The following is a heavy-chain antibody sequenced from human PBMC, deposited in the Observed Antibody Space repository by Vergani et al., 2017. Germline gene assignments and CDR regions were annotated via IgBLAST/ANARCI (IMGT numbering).Heavy chain of an antibody. Sequence: QVQLVESGGGVVQPGRSLRLSCAGSGFTFSAYAMHWVRQAPGKGLEWVALISYDGSNKYYADSVKGRFTISRDNSKNTLYLQMNSLRAEDTAVYYCASEGDYYDGFDPWGQGTLVTVSS. J-gene: IGHJ5*02. V-gene: IGHV3-30*01. D-gene: IGHD3-22*01. CDR2: ISYDGSNK. CDR1: GFTFSAYA. CDR3: ASEGDYYDGFDP.